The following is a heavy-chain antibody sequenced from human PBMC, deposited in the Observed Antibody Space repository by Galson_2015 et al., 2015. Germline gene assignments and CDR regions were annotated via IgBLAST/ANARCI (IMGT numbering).Heavy chain of an antibody. Sequence: SVKVSCKASGYTFTSYAMHWVRQAPGQRLEWMGWINAGNGNTKYSQKFQGRVTITRDTSASTAYMELSSLRSEDTAVYYCARDGGSRHFYYYYYMDVWGKGTTVTVS. D-gene: IGHD3-16*01. CDR3: ARDGGSRHFYYYYYMDV. CDR2: INAGNGNT. J-gene: IGHJ6*03. V-gene: IGHV1-3*01. CDR1: GYTFTSYA.